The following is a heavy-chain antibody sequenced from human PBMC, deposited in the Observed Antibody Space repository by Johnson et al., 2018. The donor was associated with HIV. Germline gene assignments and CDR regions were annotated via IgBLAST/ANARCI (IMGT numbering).Heavy chain of an antibody. CDR2: ISWNSDYI. J-gene: IGHJ3*02. V-gene: IGHV3-9*01. D-gene: IGHD3-10*01. CDR3: AKGTYYFASGRGSPFYI. Sequence: QLVESGGGLVQPGRSLRLSCAVSGFTFDDYAMHWVRQAPGNGLEWVSGISWNSDYIGYADSVKGRFTISRDNAKNSLYLQMSSLTPEDTALYYCAKGTYYFASGRGSPFYIWGRGIMVTVSS. CDR1: GFTFDDYA.